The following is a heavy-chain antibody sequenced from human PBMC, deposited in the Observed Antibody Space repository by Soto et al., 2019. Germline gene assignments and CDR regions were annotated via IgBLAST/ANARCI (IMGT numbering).Heavy chain of an antibody. CDR1: GFSLDTNGVG. CDR3: AHSQGANSRSYGSSHP. J-gene: IGHJ5*02. CDR2: VYWNDDK. V-gene: IGHV2-5*01. Sequence: TLVNPTHTLSLTCTFSGFSLDTNGVGVGWIRQPPGKALEWLALVYWNDDKRFSPSLWGRITITKDSSNNQVVLTMTNVGPDDTATYYCAHSQGANSRSYGSSHPSGTGLLVTVSS. D-gene: IGHD6-6*01.